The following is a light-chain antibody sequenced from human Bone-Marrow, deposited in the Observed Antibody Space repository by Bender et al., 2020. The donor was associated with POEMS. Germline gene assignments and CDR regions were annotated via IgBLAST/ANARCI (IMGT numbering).Light chain of an antibody. CDR3: SSFTSSISYV. Sequence: QSALTQPRSVSGSPGQSVTISCTGTSSDVGRYDRVSWYQQSPGTAPKLMISEVSNRPSGVPDRFSGSKSGNTASLTISGLQAEDEADYYCSSFTSSISYVFGTGTKVTVL. V-gene: IGLV2-18*02. J-gene: IGLJ1*01. CDR1: SSDVGRYDR. CDR2: EVS.